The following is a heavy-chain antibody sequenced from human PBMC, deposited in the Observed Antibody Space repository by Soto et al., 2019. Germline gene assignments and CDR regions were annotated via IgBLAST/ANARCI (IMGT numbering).Heavy chain of an antibody. V-gene: IGHV1-69*13. D-gene: IGHD5-12*01. CDR3: ARGRGYSGDDHYYYFDMDV. J-gene: IGHJ6*02. CDR1: GGTFNNYP. Sequence: SVKVSCKASGGTFNNYPITWVRQAPGEGLEWMGGSIPIFGTANYAQKFQERVTISVDESTSTAYMELSSLRSEDTAVYYCARGRGYSGDDHYYYFDMDVWGQGTTVTVSS. CDR2: SIPIFGTA.